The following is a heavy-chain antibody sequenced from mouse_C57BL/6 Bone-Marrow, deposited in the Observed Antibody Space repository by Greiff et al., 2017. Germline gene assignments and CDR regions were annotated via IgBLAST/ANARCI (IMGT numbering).Heavy chain of an antibody. Sequence: VQLVASGPGLVAPSQSLSITCTVSGFSLTSYAISWVRQPPGQGLEWLGVIWTGGGTNYNSALKSRLSISKDNSKSQVFLKMNSLQTDDTARYYCASSYDGSSLWFAYWGQGTLVTVSA. V-gene: IGHV2-9-1*01. CDR3: ASSYDGSSLWFAY. J-gene: IGHJ3*01. CDR1: GFSLTSYA. D-gene: IGHD1-1*01. CDR2: IWTGGGT.